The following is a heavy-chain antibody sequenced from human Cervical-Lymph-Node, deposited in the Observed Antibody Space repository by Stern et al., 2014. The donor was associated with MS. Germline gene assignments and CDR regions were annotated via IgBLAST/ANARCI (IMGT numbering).Heavy chain of an antibody. CDR2: FHTSGNT. J-gene: IGHJ4*02. Sequence: QVQLVESGPGLVKPSQTLSLTCTVSGASISSGSYYWSWIRQPAGKGLEWIGRFHTSGNTNYNPSLKSRVTISVDTSKNQFSLKRGSVTAADTAVYYCARSGFAAFDYWGQGTLFTVSS. D-gene: IGHD3-10*01. CDR1: GASISSGSYY. CDR3: ARSGFAAFDY. V-gene: IGHV4-61*02.